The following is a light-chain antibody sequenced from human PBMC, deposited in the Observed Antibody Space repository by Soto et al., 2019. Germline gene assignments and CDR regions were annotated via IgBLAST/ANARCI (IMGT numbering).Light chain of an antibody. CDR2: EVS. V-gene: IGLV2-14*01. Sequence: QSALTQPASVSGSPGRSITISCTGTSSDVGGYNYVSWYQQHPGKAPKLMIYEVSNRPSGVSTRFSGSKSGNTASLTISGLQAEDEADYYCSSYTTSSTPLVFGGGTKVTVL. CDR3: SSYTTSSTPLV. J-gene: IGLJ3*02. CDR1: SSDVGGYNY.